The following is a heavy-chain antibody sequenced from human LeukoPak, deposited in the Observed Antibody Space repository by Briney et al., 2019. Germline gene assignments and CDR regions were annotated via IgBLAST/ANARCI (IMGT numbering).Heavy chain of an antibody. V-gene: IGHV1-2*02. CDR2: INPNSGDT. CDR1: GYTFSDYY. CDR3: AREAYASGSFRTDYYYMDV. J-gene: IGHJ6*03. D-gene: IGHD3-10*01. Sequence: ASVKVSCKTSGYTFSDYYIHWIRQAPGQGLEWVGWINPNSGDTDYAQKFQGRVTMTRDTSISTAYMELSRLRSDDTAVYYCAREAYASGSFRTDYYYMDVWGKGTTVTISS.